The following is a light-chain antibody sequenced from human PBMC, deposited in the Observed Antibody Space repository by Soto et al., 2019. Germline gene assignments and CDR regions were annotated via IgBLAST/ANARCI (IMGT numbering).Light chain of an antibody. J-gene: IGLJ1*01. V-gene: IGLV2-14*01. Sequence: QSALTQPASVSGSPGQSITISCTGTSSDIGGYNYVSWYQQHPGKVPKLMIFEVSNRPSGVSYRFSGSKSGNTDSLTISGLQAEDEADYYCSSYTGSSTLYVFGTGTKLTVL. CDR2: EVS. CDR1: SSDIGGYNY. CDR3: SSYTGSSTLYV.